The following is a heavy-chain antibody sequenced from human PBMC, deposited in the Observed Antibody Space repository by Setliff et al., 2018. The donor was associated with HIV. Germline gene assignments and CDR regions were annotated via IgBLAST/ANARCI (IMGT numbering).Heavy chain of an antibody. J-gene: IGHJ5*02. Sequence: SVKVSCKSSGGTFINYAFCWVRQAPGKGLEWMGRTIPIFETTDYAQKFQGRVTITADKSTSTAYLELSSLRSEDTAVYYCARGGYYYGSGKGNWFDPWGQGTLVTV. D-gene: IGHD3-10*01. CDR1: GGTFINYA. CDR2: TIPIFETT. V-gene: IGHV1-69*06. CDR3: ARGGYYYGSGKGNWFDP.